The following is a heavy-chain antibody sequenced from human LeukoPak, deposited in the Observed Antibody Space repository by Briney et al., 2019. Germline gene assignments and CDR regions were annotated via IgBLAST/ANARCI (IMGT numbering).Heavy chain of an antibody. V-gene: IGHV1-18*01. CDR3: ARDLFWSGRNWFDP. CDR1: GYTFTSYG. J-gene: IGHJ5*02. D-gene: IGHD3-3*01. Sequence: ASVKVSCKASGYTFTSYGISWVRQAPGQGLEWMGWISAYNGNANYAQKLQGRVTMTTDTSTSTAYMELRSLRSDDTAVYYCARDLFWSGRNWFDPWGQGTLVTVSS. CDR2: ISAYNGNA.